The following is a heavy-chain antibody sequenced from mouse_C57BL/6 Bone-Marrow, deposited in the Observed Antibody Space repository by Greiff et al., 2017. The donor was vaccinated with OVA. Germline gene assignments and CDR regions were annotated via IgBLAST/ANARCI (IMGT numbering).Heavy chain of an antibody. V-gene: IGHV14-2*01. Sequence: EVHLVESGAELVKPGASVKLSCTASGFNIKDYYMHWVKQRTEQGLEWIGRIDPEDGETKYAPKFQGKATITADTSSNTAYLQLSSLTSEDTAVYYCASYYYGSSSYFDVWGTGTTVTVSS. D-gene: IGHD1-1*01. J-gene: IGHJ1*03. CDR3: ASYYYGSSSYFDV. CDR1: GFNIKDYY. CDR2: IDPEDGET.